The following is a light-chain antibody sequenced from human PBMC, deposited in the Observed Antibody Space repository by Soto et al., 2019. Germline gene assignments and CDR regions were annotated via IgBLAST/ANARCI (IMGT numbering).Light chain of an antibody. CDR1: QSVSSSY. J-gene: IGKJ3*01. CDR3: QQYGSSPLFT. Sequence: DIVLTQSPGTLSLSPEERDTHSCRASQSVSSSYLAWYQQKPGQAPRLLIYGASSRATGIPDRFSGSESGTDFTLTISILEPEDFAVYYCQQYGSSPLFTFGPGTKVDIK. CDR2: GAS. V-gene: IGKV3-20*01.